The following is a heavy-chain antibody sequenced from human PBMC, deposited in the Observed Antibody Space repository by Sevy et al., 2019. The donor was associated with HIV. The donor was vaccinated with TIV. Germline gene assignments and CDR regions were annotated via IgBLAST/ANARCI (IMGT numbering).Heavy chain of an antibody. D-gene: IGHD2-2*01. V-gene: IGHV1-69*13. J-gene: IGHJ3*02. CDR3: ARDQRRGFVVVPAATRSNGRPDDAFDI. Sequence: ASVKVSCKASGGTFSSYAISWVRQAPGQGLEWMGGIIPIFGTENYAQMFQGRVTITADESTSTAYMELSSLRSEDTAVYYCARDQRRGFVVVPAATRSNGRPDDAFDIWGQGTMVTVSS. CDR1: GGTFSSYA. CDR2: IIPIFGTE.